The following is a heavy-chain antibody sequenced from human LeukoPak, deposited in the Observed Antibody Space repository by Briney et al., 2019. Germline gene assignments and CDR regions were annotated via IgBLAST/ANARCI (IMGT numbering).Heavy chain of an antibody. CDR1: VFTFDDYF. V-gene: IGHV3-11*01. J-gene: IGHJ4*02. CDR2: ITNSGYTM. CDR3: ARSRARIAAAVYYFDY. Sequence: GGSLRLSCAAAVFTFDDYFMGWVRQAPGKGLECVSYITNSGYTMYYADSVRGRFTISKDNAKNSLYLHMSGLRAEDTAVYYCARSRARIAAAVYYFDYWGQGTPVTVSS. D-gene: IGHD6-13*01.